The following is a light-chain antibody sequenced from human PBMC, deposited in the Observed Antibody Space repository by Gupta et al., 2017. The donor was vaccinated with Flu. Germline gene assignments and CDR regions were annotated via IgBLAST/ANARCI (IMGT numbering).Light chain of an antibody. V-gene: IGLV3-21*02. CDR2: ADS. J-gene: IGLJ2*01. CDR1: NIGIKS. Sequence: GQTARITCGGNNIGIKSVHWFQQRPGQAPVLVVYADSGRPSGIPERFSGSNSENTATLTITRVEAGDEADYYCQVWDSSSNHLVFGGGTKLTVL. CDR3: QVWDSSSNHLV.